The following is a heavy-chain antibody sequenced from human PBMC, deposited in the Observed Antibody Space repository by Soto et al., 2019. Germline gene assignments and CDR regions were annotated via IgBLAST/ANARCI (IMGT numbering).Heavy chain of an antibody. D-gene: IGHD3-10*01. Sequence: SETLSLTCTVSGGSISSFYWSWIRQPPGKGLEWVGHIYYSGSTNYNPSLKSRVTISVDASKSQFSLKLSSVTAADTAVYYCARGWFGDDRYFVLWGRGTLVTVSS. CDR1: GGSISSFY. V-gene: IGHV4-59*01. CDR2: IYYSGST. CDR3: ARGWFGDDRYFVL. J-gene: IGHJ2*01.